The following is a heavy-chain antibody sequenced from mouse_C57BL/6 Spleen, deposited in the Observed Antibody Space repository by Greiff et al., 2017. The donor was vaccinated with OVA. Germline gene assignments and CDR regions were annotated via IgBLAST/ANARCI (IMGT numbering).Heavy chain of an antibody. CDR3: ARDGYDGGYFDY. CDR2: IHPNSGST. V-gene: IGHV1-64*01. J-gene: IGHJ2*01. CDR1: GYTFTSYW. D-gene: IGHD2-2*01. Sequence: VQLQQPGAELVKPGASVKLSCKASGYTFTSYWMHWVKQRPGQGLEWIGMIHPNSGSTNYNEKFKSKATLTVDKSSSTAYMQLSSLTSEDSAVYYCARDGYDGGYFDYWGQGTTLTVSS.